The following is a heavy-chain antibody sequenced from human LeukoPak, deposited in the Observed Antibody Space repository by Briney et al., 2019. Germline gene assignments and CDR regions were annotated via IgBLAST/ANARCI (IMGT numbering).Heavy chain of an antibody. D-gene: IGHD3-22*01. CDR3: ARAGYYDSSGYSWFDP. Sequence: SETLSLTCTVSGDSISSYYWSWIRQPPGKGLEWIGYIYYSGSTNYNPSLKSRVTISVDTSKNQFSLKLSSVTAADTAVYYCARAGYYDSSGYSWFDPWGQGTLVTVSS. CDR1: GDSISSYY. CDR2: IYYSGST. J-gene: IGHJ5*02. V-gene: IGHV4-59*01.